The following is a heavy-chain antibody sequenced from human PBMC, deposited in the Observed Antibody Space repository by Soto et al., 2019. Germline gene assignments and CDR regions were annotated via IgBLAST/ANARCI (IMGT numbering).Heavy chain of an antibody. CDR1: GYTFTSYG. J-gene: IGHJ6*03. CDR2: ISAYNGNT. D-gene: IGHD2-2*01. Sequence: ASVKVSCKASGYTFTSYGISWVRQAPGQGLEWMGWISAYNGNTNYAQKLQGRVTMTTDTSTSTAYMELRSLRSDDTAVYYCARVGLGYCSSTSCYDKTYYYYYYYMDVWGKGTTVTVSS. CDR3: ARVGLGYCSSTSCYDKTYYYYYYYMDV. V-gene: IGHV1-18*01.